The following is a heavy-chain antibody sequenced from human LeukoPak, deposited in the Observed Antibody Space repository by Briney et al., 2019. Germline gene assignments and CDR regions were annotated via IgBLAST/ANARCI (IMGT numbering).Heavy chain of an antibody. CDR2: IYYSGST. CDR3: ARGSYYYMDV. J-gene: IGHJ6*03. Sequence: SETLSLTCTVSGGSISGYYWTWIQQPPGKGLEWIGHIYYSGSTNYNPSLKSRVTISVDTSKNQFSLKLSSVTAADTAVYYCARGSYYYMDVWGKGTTVTVSS. CDR1: GGSISGYY. V-gene: IGHV4-59*01.